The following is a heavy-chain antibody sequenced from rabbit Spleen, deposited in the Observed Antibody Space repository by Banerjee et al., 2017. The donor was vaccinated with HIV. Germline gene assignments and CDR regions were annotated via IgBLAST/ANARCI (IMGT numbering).Heavy chain of an antibody. CDR2: IDTGSSGFT. Sequence: QSLEESGGGLVQPEGSLTLTCTASGFSFSSSYYMCWVRQAPGKGLEWIACIDTGSSGFTYFASWAKGRFTISKTSSTTVTLQMTSLTAADTATYFCARERYDDYGEWDLWGQGTLVTVS. V-gene: IGHV1S40*01. D-gene: IGHD2-1*01. CDR3: ARERYDDYGEWDL. J-gene: IGHJ4*01. CDR1: GFSFSSSYY.